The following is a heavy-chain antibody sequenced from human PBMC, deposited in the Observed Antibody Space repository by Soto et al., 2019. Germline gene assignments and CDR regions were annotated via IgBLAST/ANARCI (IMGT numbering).Heavy chain of an antibody. CDR1: GGTFSSYA. CDR3: ARGGGVGATTGWD. CDR2: IIPIFGTA. Sequence: QVQLVQSGAEVKKPGSSVKVSCKASGGTFSSYAISWVRQAPGQGLEWMGGIIPIFGTANYAQKFQGRVKIPADISTSTAYRGLSSLRSGDTAVNYCARGGGVGATTGWDWGQGTLVTVSS. V-gene: IGHV1-69*06. D-gene: IGHD1-26*01. J-gene: IGHJ4*02.